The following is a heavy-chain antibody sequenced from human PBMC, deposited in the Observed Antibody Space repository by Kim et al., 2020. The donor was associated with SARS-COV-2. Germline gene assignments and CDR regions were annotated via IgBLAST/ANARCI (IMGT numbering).Heavy chain of an antibody. V-gene: IGHV1-69*13. CDR3: ARGGGSDHPFGGWFDP. Sequence: SVKVSCKASGGTFSSYAISWVRQAPGQGLEWMGGIIPIFGTANYAQKFQGRVTITADESTSTAYMELSSLRSEDTAVYYCARGGGSDHPFGGWFDPWGQGTLVTVSS. CDR2: IIPIFGTA. J-gene: IGHJ5*02. D-gene: IGHD1-26*01. CDR1: GGTFSSYA.